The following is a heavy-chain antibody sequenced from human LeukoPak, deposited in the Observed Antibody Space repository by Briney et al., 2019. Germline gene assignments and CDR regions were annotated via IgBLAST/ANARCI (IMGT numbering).Heavy chain of an antibody. CDR1: GYTFTGYY. D-gene: IGHD3-10*01. J-gene: IGHJ6*03. CDR3: ARDSGSVHYYYYYMDV. V-gene: IGHV1-2*02. CDR2: INPNSGGT. Sequence: AASVKVSCKASGYTFTGYYMHWVRQAPGQGLEWMGWINPNSGGTNYAQKFQGRVTMTRDTSISTAYMELSRLRSDDTAVYYCARDSGSVHYYYYYMDVWGKGTTVTISS.